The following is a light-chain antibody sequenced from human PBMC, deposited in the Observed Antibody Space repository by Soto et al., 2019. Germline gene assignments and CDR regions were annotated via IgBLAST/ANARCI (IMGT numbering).Light chain of an antibody. J-gene: IGLJ2*01. V-gene: IGLV2-11*01. Sequence: QSALTQPRSVSGSPGQSVTISCTGTSSDVGGYNYVSWYQHHPSKAPKLMIYDVSKRPSGVPDRFSGFKSGNTASLTISGVQAEDEADYCCCSYAGSYTVVFGGGAKLTVL. CDR2: DVS. CDR3: CSYAGSYTVV. CDR1: SSDVGGYNY.